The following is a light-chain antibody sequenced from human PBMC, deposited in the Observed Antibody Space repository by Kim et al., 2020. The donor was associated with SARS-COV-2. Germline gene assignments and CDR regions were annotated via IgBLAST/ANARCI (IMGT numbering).Light chain of an antibody. Sequence: ASVKLTCTLSSWHSSYAIAWHQQQPEKGPRYLMKVNSDGSHTKGDGIPDRFSGSSSGAERYLTISSLQSEDEADYYCQTWASGIRVFGGGTQLTVL. CDR1: SWHSSYA. CDR3: QTWASGIRV. V-gene: IGLV4-69*01. J-gene: IGLJ3*02. CDR2: VNSDGSH.